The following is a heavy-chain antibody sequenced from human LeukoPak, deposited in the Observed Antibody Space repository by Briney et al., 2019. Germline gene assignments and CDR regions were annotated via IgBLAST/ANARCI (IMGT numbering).Heavy chain of an antibody. D-gene: IGHD6-13*01. CDR3: ARRFSRSRRSWFDP. CDR1: GFTFSSYW. V-gene: IGHV3-21*01. J-gene: IGHJ5*02. Sequence: GGSLRLSCAVSGFTFSSYWMNWVRQAPGKGLEWVSSISSSSSYIYYADSVKGRFTISRDNAKHSLYLQMNSLRAEDTAVYYCARRFSRSRRSWFDPWGQGTLVTVSS. CDR2: ISSSSSYI.